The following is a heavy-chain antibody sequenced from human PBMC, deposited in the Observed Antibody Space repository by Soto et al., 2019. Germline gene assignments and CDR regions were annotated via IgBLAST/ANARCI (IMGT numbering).Heavy chain of an antibody. CDR2: ISYDGSNK. CDR1: GFTFSSYG. J-gene: IGHJ4*02. D-gene: IGHD2-2*01. Sequence: GGSLRLSCAASGFTFSSYGMHWVRQALGKGLEWVAVISYDGSNKYYADSVKGRFTISRDNSKNTLYLQMNSLRAEDTAVYYCAKLPTRYCSSTSCYDGYYWGQGTLVTVSS. V-gene: IGHV3-30*18. CDR3: AKLPTRYCSSTSCYDGYY.